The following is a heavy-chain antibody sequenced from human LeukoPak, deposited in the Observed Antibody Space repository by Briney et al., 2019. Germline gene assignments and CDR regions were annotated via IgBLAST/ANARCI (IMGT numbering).Heavy chain of an antibody. CDR1: GYSISSGYY. CDR3: ARHGAWYYDILTGYPHAFDI. Sequence: PSETLSLTCTVSGYSISSGYYWGWIRQPPGKGLEWIGYIYYSGSTNYNPSLKSRVTISVDTSKNQFSLKLSSVTAADTAVYYCARHGAWYYDILTGYPHAFDIWGQGTMVTVSS. CDR2: IYYSGST. J-gene: IGHJ3*02. V-gene: IGHV4-38-2*02. D-gene: IGHD3-9*01.